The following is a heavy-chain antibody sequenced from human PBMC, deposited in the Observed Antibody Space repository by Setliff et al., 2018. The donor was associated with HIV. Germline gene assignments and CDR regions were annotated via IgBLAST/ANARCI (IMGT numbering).Heavy chain of an antibody. Sequence: PSETLSLTCAVYGGSFSGYYWTWIRQPPGKGLEWIGKINHSGSTNYNPSLKNRVTISLDTSKNQFSLKLTSLTAADTAVYYCARGGTSSNWFDPWGQGTLVTVSS. CDR1: GGSFSGYY. D-gene: IGHD2-2*01. CDR3: ARGGTSSNWFDP. CDR2: INHSGST. J-gene: IGHJ5*02. V-gene: IGHV4-34*01.